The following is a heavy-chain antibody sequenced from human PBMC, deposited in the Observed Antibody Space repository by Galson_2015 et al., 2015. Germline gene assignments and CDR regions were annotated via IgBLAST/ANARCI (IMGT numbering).Heavy chain of an antibody. V-gene: IGHV4-39*07. CDR1: GGSISSSSYY. CDR3: ASLRRYYYDSSGYLDP. CDR2: IYYSGST. J-gene: IGHJ5*02. Sequence: ETLSLTCTVSGGSISSSSYYWGWIRQPPGKGLEWIGSIYYSGSTYYNPSLKSRVTISVDTSKNQFSLKLSSVTAADTAVYYCASLRRYYYDSSGYLDPWGQGTLVTVSS. D-gene: IGHD3-22*01.